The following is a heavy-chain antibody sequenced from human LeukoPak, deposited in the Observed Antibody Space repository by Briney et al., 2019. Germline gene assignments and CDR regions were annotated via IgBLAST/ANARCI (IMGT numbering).Heavy chain of an antibody. CDR1: GYTFTDYY. CDR3: ARDLGDSSSWGDYYYYYYYMDV. V-gene: IGHV1-2*02. J-gene: IGHJ6*03. D-gene: IGHD6-13*01. Sequence: GASVKVSCKASGYTFTDYYINWVRQAPGQGLEWIGWINPNSGDTNYAQKFQGRVTMTRDTSISTAYMELSRLRSDDTAVYYCARDLGDSSSWGDYYYYYYYMDVWGKGTTVAVSS. CDR2: INPNSGDT.